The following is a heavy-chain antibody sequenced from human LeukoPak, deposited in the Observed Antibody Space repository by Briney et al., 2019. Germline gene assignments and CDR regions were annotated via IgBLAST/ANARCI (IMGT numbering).Heavy chain of an antibody. CDR3: ARDSGSGYGPFAS. J-gene: IGHJ4*02. V-gene: IGHV3-53*01. D-gene: IGHD5-12*01. CDR2: IHSGGTT. CDR1: GFTDSNNY. Sequence: PGGSLRLSCAASGFTDSNNYMSWVRQAPGKGLEWVSVIHSGGTTNYADSVQGRFTISRDNSKTTVYLHMNSLRAEDTAVYYCARDSGSGYGPFASWGQGTLVTVSS.